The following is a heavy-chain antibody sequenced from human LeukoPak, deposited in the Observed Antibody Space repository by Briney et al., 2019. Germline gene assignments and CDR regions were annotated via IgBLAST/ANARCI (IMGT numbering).Heavy chain of an antibody. Sequence: GGSLRLSCAASGFTVSTNYMSWVRQAPGKGLEWVSVIYSGGSTYYADSVKGRFTISRHNSENTLYLQMNSLRAEDTAVYYCAKESKYYPWGQGTLVTVSS. CDR1: GFTVSTNY. J-gene: IGHJ5*02. D-gene: IGHD3-10*01. V-gene: IGHV3-53*01. CDR3: AKESKYYP. CDR2: IYSGGST.